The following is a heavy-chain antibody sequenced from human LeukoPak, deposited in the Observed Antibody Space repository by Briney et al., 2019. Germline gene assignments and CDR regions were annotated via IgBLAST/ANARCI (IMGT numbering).Heavy chain of an antibody. D-gene: IGHD3-10*01. CDR2: ISSSGSTI. CDR3: ARDRQYYYGSGSAYGMDV. Sequence: GGSLRLSCAASGFTFSSYEMNWVRQAPGKGLEWVSYISSSGSTIYYADSVKGRFTTSRDNAKNSLYLQMNSLRAEDTAVYYCARDRQYYYGSGSAYGMDVWGKGTTVTVSS. CDR1: GFTFSSYE. V-gene: IGHV3-48*03. J-gene: IGHJ6*04.